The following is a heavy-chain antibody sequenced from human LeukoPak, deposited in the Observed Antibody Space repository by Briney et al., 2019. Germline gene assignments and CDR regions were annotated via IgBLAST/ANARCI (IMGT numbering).Heavy chain of an antibody. CDR2: IYPGDSDT. V-gene: IGHV5-51*01. D-gene: IGHD5-12*01. CDR3: ARLSSRGYEISWWFDP. J-gene: IGHJ5*02. CDR1: GYSFTTYW. Sequence: GESLKISCKVYGYSFTTYWIGWVRQMPGKGLEWMGIIYPGDSDTRYSPSFQGQVTISADKSINTAYLQWSSLKASDTAIYYCARLSSRGYEISWWFDPWGQGTLVTVSS.